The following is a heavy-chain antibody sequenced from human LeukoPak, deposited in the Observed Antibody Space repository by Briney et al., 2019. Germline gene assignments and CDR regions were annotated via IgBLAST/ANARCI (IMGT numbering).Heavy chain of an antibody. CDR2: ISWNSGSI. CDR1: GFTFDDYA. D-gene: IGHD3-3*01. J-gene: IGHJ6*04. CDR3: AKASDFWSGLDY. V-gene: IGHV3-9*01. Sequence: PGRSLRLSCAASGFTFDDYAMHWVRQAPGKGLEWVSGISWNSGSIGYADSVKGRFTISRDNAKNSLYLQMNSLRAEDTALYYCAKASDFWSGLDYWGKGTTVTVSS.